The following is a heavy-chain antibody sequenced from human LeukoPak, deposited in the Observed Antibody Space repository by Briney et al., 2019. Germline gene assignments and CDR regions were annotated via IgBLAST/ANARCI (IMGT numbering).Heavy chain of an antibody. Sequence: NSSETLSLTCAVSGGSISSSSWWSWVRQPPGKGLEWIGEIYHSGSTNYNPSLKSRVTISVDKSKNQFSLKLSSVTAADTAVYYCARVPPGYHFDYWGQGTLVTVSS. CDR1: GGSISSSSW. CDR3: ARVPPGYHFDY. D-gene: IGHD6-25*01. J-gene: IGHJ4*02. CDR2: IYHSGST. V-gene: IGHV4-4*02.